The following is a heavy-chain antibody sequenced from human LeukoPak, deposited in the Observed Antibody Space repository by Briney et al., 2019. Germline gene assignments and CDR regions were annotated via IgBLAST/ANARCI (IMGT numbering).Heavy chain of an antibody. CDR1: GFSFSTYA. CDR3: AKEMYGSGFFDY. Sequence: GGSLRLSCVASGFSFSTYAMSWVRQAPGKGLEWVAAISGNGRKTYYTDSVKGRFTISRDNSKDTVFLQMDSQRAEDTAVYYCAKEMYGSGFFDYWGQGTLVTVSS. D-gene: IGHD6-19*01. CDR2: ISGNGRKT. J-gene: IGHJ4*02. V-gene: IGHV3-23*01.